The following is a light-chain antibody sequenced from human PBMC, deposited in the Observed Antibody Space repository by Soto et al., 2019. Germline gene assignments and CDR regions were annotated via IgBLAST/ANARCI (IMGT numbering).Light chain of an antibody. J-gene: IGLJ1*01. CDR3: SSYAGSNNFGV. CDR2: EVN. Sequence: QSVLTEPPSASGSPGQSVAISCTGTSSDVGGYNYVSWYQQHPGKAPKLMIYEVNKRPSGVPDRFSGSKSGNTASLTVSGLQAEDEADYYCSSYAGSNNFGVFGTGTKVT. V-gene: IGLV2-8*01. CDR1: SSDVGGYNY.